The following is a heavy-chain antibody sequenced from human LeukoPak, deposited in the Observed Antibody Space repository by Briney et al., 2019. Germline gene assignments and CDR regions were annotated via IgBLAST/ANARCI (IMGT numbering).Heavy chain of an antibody. CDR1: GFTFSSCG. Sequence: GRSLRLSCAASGFTFSSCGMHWVRQAPGKGLEWVAVISYDGSNKYYADSVKGRFTISRDNSKNTLYLQMNSLRAEDTAVYYCAKRGMDVWGQGTTVTVSS. CDR3: AKRGMDV. V-gene: IGHV3-30*18. J-gene: IGHJ6*02. CDR2: ISYDGSNK.